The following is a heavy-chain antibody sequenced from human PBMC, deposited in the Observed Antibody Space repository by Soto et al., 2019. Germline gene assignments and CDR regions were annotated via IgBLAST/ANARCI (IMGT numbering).Heavy chain of an antibody. CDR3: ASQFGEYPWDD. J-gene: IGHJ4*02. D-gene: IGHD3-10*01. V-gene: IGHV3-30-3*01. Sequence: QVQLVESGGGVVQPGRSLRLSCAASGLRFTSYSMHWVRQAPGKGLEWVAVISYDGNNAYYADSVKGRFTVSRDNSKNTLYLQMNSLTIEDTAVYYCASQFGEYPWDDWGPGTLVTVSS. CDR1: GLRFTSYS. CDR2: ISYDGNNA.